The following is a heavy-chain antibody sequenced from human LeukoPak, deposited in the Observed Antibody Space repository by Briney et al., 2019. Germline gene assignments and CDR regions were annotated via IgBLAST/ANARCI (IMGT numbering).Heavy chain of an antibody. V-gene: IGHV4-59*01. J-gene: IGHJ6*02. CDR2: IYYSGST. CDR1: GGSISSYY. CDR3: ARALGYSYGSMYYYYYGMDV. D-gene: IGHD5-18*01. Sequence: PSETLSLTCTVSGGSISSYYWSWIRQPPGKGLEWIGYIYYSGSTNYNPSLKSRVTISVDTSKNQFSLKLSSVTAADTAVYYCARALGYSYGSMYYYYYGMDVWGQGTTVTVSS.